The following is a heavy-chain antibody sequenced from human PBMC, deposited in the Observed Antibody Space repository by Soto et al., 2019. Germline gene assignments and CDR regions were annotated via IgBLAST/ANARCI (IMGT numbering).Heavy chain of an antibody. Sequence: PSETLRLTCTVSGASITFGGYSWSWIRQTPGKGLEWIGYINHLETTFYNPSFESRLTLSIDRAKNQFSLKLHSMSAADRAVYFCASGGDSDSFAYWGQGFLVTVSA. CDR2: INHLETT. CDR1: GASITFGGYS. CDR3: ASGGDSDSFAY. V-gene: IGHV4-30-2*01. D-gene: IGHD4-17*01. J-gene: IGHJ4*02.